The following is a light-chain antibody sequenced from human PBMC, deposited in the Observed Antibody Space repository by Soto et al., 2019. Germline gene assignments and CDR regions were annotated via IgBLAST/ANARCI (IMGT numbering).Light chain of an antibody. CDR3: QQSYSSPPT. Sequence: TQMAQSPSSRSASVGDRVTSSCRASPSISIHLNRYQQKPGHAPQLLIFAASSSQSGVPSRFSGSRSRPDFTLTLSSLQPEDFATYYCQQSYSSPPTFGQGTKVDIK. V-gene: IGKV1-39*01. CDR1: PSISIH. J-gene: IGKJ1*01. CDR2: AAS.